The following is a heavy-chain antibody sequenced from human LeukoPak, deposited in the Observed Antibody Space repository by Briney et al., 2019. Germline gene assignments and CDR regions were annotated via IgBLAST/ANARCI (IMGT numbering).Heavy chain of an antibody. Sequence: KTSQTLSLTCTVSGGSISSGDYYWSWIRQPPGKGLEWIGYIYYSGSTYYNPSLKSRVTISVDTSKNQFSLKLSSVTAADTAVYYCARDANYYGSGRVAGAFDYWGQGTLVTVSS. CDR2: IYYSGST. J-gene: IGHJ4*02. D-gene: IGHD3-10*01. CDR1: GGSISSGDYY. CDR3: ARDANYYGSGRVAGAFDY. V-gene: IGHV4-30-4*01.